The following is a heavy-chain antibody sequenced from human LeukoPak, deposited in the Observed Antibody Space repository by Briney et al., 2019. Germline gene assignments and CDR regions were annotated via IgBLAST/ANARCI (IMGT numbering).Heavy chain of an antibody. CDR3: ASSITIFGGPFDY. J-gene: IGHJ4*02. Sequence: GESLKISCKGSGYSFTSYLNGWVRQMPGKGLGLMGISYPGDSDTRYSPSFQGQVTISANKSISTAYLQWSSLKASDTGMYYCASSITIFGGPFDYWGQGTLVTVSS. CDR2: SYPGDSDT. CDR1: GYSFTSYL. V-gene: IGHV5-51*01. D-gene: IGHD3-3*01.